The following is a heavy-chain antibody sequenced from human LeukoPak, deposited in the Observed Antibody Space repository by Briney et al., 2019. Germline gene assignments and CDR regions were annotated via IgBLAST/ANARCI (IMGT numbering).Heavy chain of an antibody. Sequence: GGSLRLSCAASGFTVSSNYMSWVRQAPGKGLEWVSVIYSGGSTYYADSVKGRFTISRDNSKNTLYLQMDRLTAEDTAVYYCARDKMRGDSYFDSWGQGTLVTVSS. J-gene: IGHJ4*02. V-gene: IGHV3-66*01. D-gene: IGHD4-17*01. CDR2: IYSGGST. CDR3: ARDKMRGDSYFDS. CDR1: GFTVSSNY.